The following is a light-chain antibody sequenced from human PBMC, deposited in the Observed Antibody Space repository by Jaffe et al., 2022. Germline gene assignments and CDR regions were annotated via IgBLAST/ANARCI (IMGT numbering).Light chain of an antibody. Sequence: DIQMTQSPSTLSASVGDRITITCRASQSISSWLAWYQQKPGEAPTLLIYRASSLESGVPSRFSGSGSGTEFTLTISSLQPDDIATYYCQHYNSSPYTFGQGTKLEIK. CDR2: RAS. CDR1: QSISSW. V-gene: IGKV1-5*03. J-gene: IGKJ2*01. CDR3: QHYNSSPYT.